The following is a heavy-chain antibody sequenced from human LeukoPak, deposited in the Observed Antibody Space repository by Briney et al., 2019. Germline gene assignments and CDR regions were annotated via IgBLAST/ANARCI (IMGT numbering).Heavy chain of an antibody. CDR1: GEPFSGYY. Sequence: RPSETLSLTCAISGEPFSGYYWGWIRQPPGKGLEWIGSIYYSGNTYYNPSLKSRVTISVDTSKKQFSLKLSSVTAADTAVYYCARGRNGDFDYWGQGTLVTVSS. CDR2: IYYSGNT. J-gene: IGHJ4*02. D-gene: IGHD1-1*01. CDR3: ARGRNGDFDY. V-gene: IGHV4-39*07.